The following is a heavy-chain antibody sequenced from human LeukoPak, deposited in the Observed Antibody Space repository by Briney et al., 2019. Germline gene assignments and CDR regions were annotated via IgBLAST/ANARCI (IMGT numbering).Heavy chain of an antibody. J-gene: IGHJ3*02. V-gene: IGHV5-51*01. CDR1: GYSFTSYW. CDR3: ASTYLPPEYDAFDI. D-gene: IGHD2/OR15-2a*01. CDR2: IYPGDSDT. Sequence: GESLQISCKGSGYSFTSYWIGWVRQLPGEGREGMGIIYPGDSDTRYSPSFQGQVTISADKSISTAYLQWSSLKASDTAMYYCASTYLPPEYDAFDIWGQGTMVTVSS.